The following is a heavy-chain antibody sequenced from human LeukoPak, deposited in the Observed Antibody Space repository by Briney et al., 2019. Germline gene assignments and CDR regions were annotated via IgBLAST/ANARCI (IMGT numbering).Heavy chain of an antibody. Sequence: SVKVSCKGCGGTFSSYAISWVRQAPGQGLEWMGGLIPILGIANYAQKYQGRVTITADKSTSTAYMELSSLRSEDTAVYYCARAPWVVTDKYRFDYWGQGTLVTVSS. CDR2: LIPILGIA. CDR1: GGTFSSYA. D-gene: IGHD2-21*02. V-gene: IGHV1-69*10. J-gene: IGHJ4*02. CDR3: ARAPWVVTDKYRFDY.